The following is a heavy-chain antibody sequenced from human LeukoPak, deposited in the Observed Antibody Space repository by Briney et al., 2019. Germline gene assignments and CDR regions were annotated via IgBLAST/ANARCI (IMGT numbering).Heavy chain of an antibody. CDR3: ARPMDFDWLLSFDY. J-gene: IGHJ4*03. D-gene: IGHD3-9*01. CDR1: GFTFSSYA. CDR2: ISGSGGST. V-gene: IGHV3-23*01. Sequence: GGSLRLSCAASGFTFSSYAMSWVRQAPGKGLEWVSAISGSGGSTYYADSVKGRFTISRDNSKNTVYLQMNSLRAEDTAVYYCARPMDFDWLLSFDYWGQGTTVTVSS.